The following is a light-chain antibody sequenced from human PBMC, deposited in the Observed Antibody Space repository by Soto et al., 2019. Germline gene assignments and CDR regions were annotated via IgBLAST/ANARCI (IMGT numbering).Light chain of an antibody. CDR3: SSYTSSQAYV. V-gene: IGLV2-14*01. CDR2: EVS. Sequence: QSVLTQPASVSGSPGQSITFSCTGTSSDIGVYNYVSWYQQHPGKAPKLMIYEVSNRPSGVSNRFSGSKSGNTASLTISGLQAEDEADYFCSSYTSSQAYVFGTGTKVTVL. J-gene: IGLJ1*01. CDR1: SSDIGVYNY.